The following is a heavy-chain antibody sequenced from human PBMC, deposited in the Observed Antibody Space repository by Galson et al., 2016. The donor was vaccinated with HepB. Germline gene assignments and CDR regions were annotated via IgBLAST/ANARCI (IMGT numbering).Heavy chain of an antibody. CDR1: GLTFSSYG. V-gene: IGHV3-33*01. J-gene: IGHJ3*01. CDR3: ARVLGGTSTGYFDL. Sequence: SLRLSCAASGLTFSSYGMHWVRQAPGKGLEWVALIWYDGSNKYYADSVKGRFTISRDNSKNTLYLQMNSLRAEDTAVYYCARVLGGTSTGYFDLWGLGTVVTVSS. D-gene: IGHD1-1*01. CDR2: IWYDGSNK.